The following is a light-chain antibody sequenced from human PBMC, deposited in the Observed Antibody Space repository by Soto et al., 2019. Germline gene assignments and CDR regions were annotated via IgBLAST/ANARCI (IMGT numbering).Light chain of an antibody. J-gene: IGKJ3*01. V-gene: IGKV3-11*01. CDR3: QQRSKWPPFT. CDR1: QSISTD. Sequence: EIVLTQSPATLSLSPGERATLSCRASQSISTDLAWYQQKPGQAPRLLIYETSNRATGIPARFSGSGSGTDFTLTISSLEPEDFAVYYCQQRSKWPPFTFGPGTKVDIK. CDR2: ETS.